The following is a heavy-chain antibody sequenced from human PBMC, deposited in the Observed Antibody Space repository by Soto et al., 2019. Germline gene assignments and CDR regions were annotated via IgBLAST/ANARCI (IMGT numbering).Heavy chain of an antibody. V-gene: IGHV3-21*01. CDR2: ISSSSRYI. CDR1: GFAFSTYS. D-gene: IGHD2-21*01. J-gene: IGHJ4*02. Sequence: PGGSLRLSCAASGFAFSTYSMNWVRQAPGKGLEWVSSISSSSRYIYYADSVKGRFTISRDNAKNSLFLQMNSLRAEDTALYHWARGPISNDHYFDFWGQGAQVTV. CDR3: ARGPISNDHYFDF.